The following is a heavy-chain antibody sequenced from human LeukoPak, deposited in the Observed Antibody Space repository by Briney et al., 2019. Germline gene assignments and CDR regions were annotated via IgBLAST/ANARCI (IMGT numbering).Heavy chain of an antibody. V-gene: IGHV3-21*01. J-gene: IGHJ5*02. Sequence: PGGSLRLSCAASGFTFSSYSMNWVRQAPGKGLEWVSSISSSSSYIYYADSVKGRFTISRDNAKNSLYLQMNSLRAEDTAVCYCARIPYYDFWSGSVLDPWGQGTLVTVSS. D-gene: IGHD3-3*01. CDR1: GFTFSSYS. CDR3: ARIPYYDFWSGSVLDP. CDR2: ISSSSSYI.